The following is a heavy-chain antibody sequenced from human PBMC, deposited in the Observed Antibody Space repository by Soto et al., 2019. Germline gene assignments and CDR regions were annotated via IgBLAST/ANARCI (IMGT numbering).Heavy chain of an antibody. Sequence: EVQLLESGGGLVQPGGSLRLSCAASGFTFSSYGMTWVRQAPGKGLEWVSGISGSGDSTYYADSVKGRFTISRDNSKNMLYLQMNSLRAEDTAVYYCAKRLSSSAWYAAFDIWGQGTMVTVSS. V-gene: IGHV3-23*01. CDR1: GFTFSSYG. J-gene: IGHJ3*02. CDR2: ISGSGDST. D-gene: IGHD6-19*01. CDR3: AKRLSSSAWYAAFDI.